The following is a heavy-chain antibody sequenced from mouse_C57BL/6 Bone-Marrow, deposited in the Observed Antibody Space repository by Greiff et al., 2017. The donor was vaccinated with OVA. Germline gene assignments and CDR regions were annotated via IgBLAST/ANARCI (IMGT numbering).Heavy chain of an antibody. CDR3: ARGSGYYGSSYWYFDV. CDR1: GYTFTSYG. CDR2: IYPRSGNT. D-gene: IGHD1-1*01. J-gene: IGHJ1*03. V-gene: IGHV1-81*01. Sequence: QVQLQQSGAEPARPGASVKLSCKASGYTFTSYGISWVKQRTGQGLEWIGEIYPRSGNTYYNEKFKGKATLTADKSSSTAYMELRSLTSEDSAVYFCARGSGYYGSSYWYFDVWGTGTTVTVSS.